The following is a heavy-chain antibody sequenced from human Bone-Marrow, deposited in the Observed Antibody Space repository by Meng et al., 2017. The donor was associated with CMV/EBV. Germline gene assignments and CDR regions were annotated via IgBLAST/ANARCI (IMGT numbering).Heavy chain of an antibody. CDR2: IYHSGST. D-gene: IGHD6-6*01. CDR1: GYSISSGYY. V-gene: IGHV4-38-2*02. J-gene: IGHJ4*02. Sequence: GSLRLSCTVSGYSISSGYYWGWIRQPPGKGLEWIGSIYHSGSTYYNPSLKSRVTISVDTSKNQFSLKLSSVTAADTAVYYCARALYSSSYFDYWGQGTLVTVSS. CDR3: ARALYSSSYFDY.